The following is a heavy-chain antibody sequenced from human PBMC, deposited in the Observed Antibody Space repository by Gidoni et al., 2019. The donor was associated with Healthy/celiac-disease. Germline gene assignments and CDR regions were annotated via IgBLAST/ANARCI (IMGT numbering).Heavy chain of an antibody. CDR2: IIPIFGTA. CDR3: AREILRYFDWHKGPYYYYGMDV. V-gene: IGHV1-69*01. Sequence: QVQLVQSGAEVKQPGSSVKVSCKASGGTFSSSAISWVRQAPGQGLEWMVGIIPIFGTANYAQKFQGRVTITADESTSTAYMELSSLRSEDTAVYYCAREILRYFDWHKGPYYYYGMDVWGQGTTVTVSS. D-gene: IGHD3-9*01. J-gene: IGHJ6*02. CDR1: GGTFSSSA.